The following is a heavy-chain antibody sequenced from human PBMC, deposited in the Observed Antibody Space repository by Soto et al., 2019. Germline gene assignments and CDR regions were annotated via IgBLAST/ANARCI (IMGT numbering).Heavy chain of an antibody. D-gene: IGHD1-26*01. CDR1: GFTFGDYP. Sequence: GGSLRLSCAASGFTFGDYPMSWVRQAPGKGLEWVSGISGSGGSTEYADSVKGRFTISRDNSKKMVYLQMNSLRAEDTAVYYCAKYEYSGSYFDYWGQGT. CDR2: ISGSGGST. J-gene: IGHJ4*02. V-gene: IGHV3-23*01. CDR3: AKYEYSGSYFDY.